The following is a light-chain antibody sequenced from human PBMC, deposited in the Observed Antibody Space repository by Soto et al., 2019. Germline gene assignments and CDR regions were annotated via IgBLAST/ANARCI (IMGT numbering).Light chain of an antibody. CDR2: GST. Sequence: QPVLTQPPSVSGAPGQRVTISCTGSSSNIGAGYDVHWYQQLPGAAPKLLIYGSTNRHSGVPDRFSGSKSGTSASLAITGLQAEDEADYYCQSYDSSLYVVFGGGTKLTVL. CDR3: QSYDSSLYVV. CDR1: SSNIGAGYD. V-gene: IGLV1-40*01. J-gene: IGLJ2*01.